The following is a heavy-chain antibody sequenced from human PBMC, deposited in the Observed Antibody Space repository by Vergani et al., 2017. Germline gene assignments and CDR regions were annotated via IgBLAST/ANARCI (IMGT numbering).Heavy chain of an antibody. CDR2: IYTSGST. Sequence: QVQLEESGPGLVKPSETLSLTCTVSGGSFNTYYWSWIRQSPGKGLEWIGYIYTSGSTNYNPSLKSRVTISVDTSKNQFSLKLSSVTAADTAVYYCARGYSYGYYYYGMDVWGPGTTVTVSS. J-gene: IGHJ6*02. CDR1: GGSFNTYY. V-gene: IGHV4-4*08. CDR3: ARGYSYGYYYYGMDV. D-gene: IGHD5-18*01.